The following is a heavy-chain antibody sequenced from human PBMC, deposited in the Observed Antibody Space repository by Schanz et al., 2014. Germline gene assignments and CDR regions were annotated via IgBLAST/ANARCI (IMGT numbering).Heavy chain of an antibody. CDR3: ARDQSPYTNSSDVRYFDY. D-gene: IGHD6-6*01. J-gene: IGHJ4*02. Sequence: QVQLVQSGAEVKKPGSSVKVSCKASGGTFSTYTLSWVRQAPGQGLEWMGRIIPILGIANYAQKFQGRVTITADKSTFTAYMDLRSLRSDDTAVYYCARDQSPYTNSSDVRYFDYWGQGTLVTVSS. V-gene: IGHV1-69*08. CDR2: IIPILGIA. CDR1: GGTFSTYT.